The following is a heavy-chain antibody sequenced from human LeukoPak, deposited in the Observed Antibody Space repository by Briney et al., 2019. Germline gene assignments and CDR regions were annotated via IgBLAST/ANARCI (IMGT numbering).Heavy chain of an antibody. V-gene: IGHV4-61*01. CDR2: IHYSGNT. CDR1: GDSVRTNNYY. CDR3: ARGRYSVLDY. D-gene: IGHD5-18*01. Sequence: SETLSLTCTVSGDSVRTNNYYWSWIRQPPGEGLEWIGYIHYSGNTNYNTSLKSRVTISVDTSKSQFSLKLSSVTAADTAVYYCARGRYSVLDYWGQGTLVTVSS. J-gene: IGHJ4*02.